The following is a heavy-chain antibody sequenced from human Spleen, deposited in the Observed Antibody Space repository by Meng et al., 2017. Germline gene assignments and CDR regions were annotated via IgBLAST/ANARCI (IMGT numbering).Heavy chain of an antibody. CDR2: INSDGSTT. J-gene: IGHJ4*02. Sequence: GESLKISCAASGPTFNSDWMYWARQGPGKGLVWLSRINSDGSTTNYVDSVKGRFTISRDNAKNTLYLQMSSLRAEDTAVYYCASNSGIWGQGTLVTFSS. D-gene: IGHD2-15*01. CDR1: GPTFNSDW. V-gene: IGHV3-74*01. CDR3: ASNSGI.